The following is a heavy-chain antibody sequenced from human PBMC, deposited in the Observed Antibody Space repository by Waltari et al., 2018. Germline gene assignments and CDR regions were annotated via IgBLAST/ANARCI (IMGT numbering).Heavy chain of an antibody. CDR1: GYTFTTFG. CDR3: ARAEGLWRYGYNPYYFDY. CDR2: INPVNHKT. V-gene: IGHV1-3*01. J-gene: IGHJ4*02. D-gene: IGHD5-12*01. Sequence: QVRLEQSGAEVKKPGASVKLSCQASGYTFTTFGIHWVRQAPGQRPEWMGWINPVNHKTRYSQKFQGRIIISRDTFAPIVYMELSSLRSEDTAVYYCARAEGLWRYGYNPYYFDYWGQGTLVTVSS.